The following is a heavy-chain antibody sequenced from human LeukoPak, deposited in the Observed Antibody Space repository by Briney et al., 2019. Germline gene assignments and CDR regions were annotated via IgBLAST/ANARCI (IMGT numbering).Heavy chain of an antibody. CDR2: VYNSGNS. CDR1: GGSISGYY. J-gene: IGHJ4*02. Sequence: SETLSLTCTVSGGSISGYYWSWIRQPPGKGLEWIGYVYNSGNSDYNPSLKSRVSISVDTPKNQLSLKLSSVTAADTAVYYCARAHSNNWRFDYWGQGTLVTVSS. V-gene: IGHV4-59*01. D-gene: IGHD6-13*01. CDR3: ARAHSNNWRFDY.